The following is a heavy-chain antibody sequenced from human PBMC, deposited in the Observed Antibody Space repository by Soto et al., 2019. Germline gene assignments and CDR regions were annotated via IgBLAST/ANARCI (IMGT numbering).Heavy chain of an antibody. CDR3: AREGSHYTPHDH. CDR2: INVGNGNT. D-gene: IGHD2-15*01. CDR1: GYTFTSYY. J-gene: IGHJ4*01. Sequence: ASVKVPCKASGYTFTSYYMHWVRQAPGQGLEWMGIINVGNGNTGYSRKFQGRVTNARDMSASTAYIEVTSLTSEDTAIYYCAREGSHYTPHDHWGHGTLVTVSS. V-gene: IGHV1-3*01.